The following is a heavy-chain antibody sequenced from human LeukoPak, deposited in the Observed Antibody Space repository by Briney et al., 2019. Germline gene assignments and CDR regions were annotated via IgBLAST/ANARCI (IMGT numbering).Heavy chain of an antibody. CDR1: GFMFSNYG. J-gene: IGHJ4*02. V-gene: IGHV3-21*05. Sequence: GGSLRLSCAASGFMFSNYGMQWVRQAPGKGLEWVSYISSSSSHTNHADSVKGRFAISRDNAKNSLYLQMNSLRAEDTAVYYCARGGASRNDYWGQGTLVTVSS. D-gene: IGHD2-2*01. CDR3: ARGGASRNDY. CDR2: ISSSSSHT.